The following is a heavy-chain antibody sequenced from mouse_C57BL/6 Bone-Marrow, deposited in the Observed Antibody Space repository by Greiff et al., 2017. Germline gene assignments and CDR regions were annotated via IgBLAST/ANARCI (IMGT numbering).Heavy chain of an antibody. V-gene: IGHV1-62-2*01. J-gene: IGHJ2*01. Sequence: VKLVESGAELVKPGASVKLSCKASGYIFTEYTIHWVKQRSGQGLEWIGWFYPGSGSIKDNERFKDKATLTADKSSNTVYMELSRLTSEDSAVYFCARHERYYDYEGYFDYWGQGTTLTVSS. CDR1: GYIFTEYT. CDR2: FYPGSGSI. D-gene: IGHD2-4*01. CDR3: ARHERYYDYEGYFDY.